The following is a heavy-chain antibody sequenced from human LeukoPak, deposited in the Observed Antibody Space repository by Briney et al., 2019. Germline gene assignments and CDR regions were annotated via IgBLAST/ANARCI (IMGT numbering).Heavy chain of an antibody. D-gene: IGHD3-10*01. CDR3: ARGSIGWYYYGSGRTDYFDY. CDR2: INHSGGST. J-gene: IGHJ4*02. CDR1: GYTFTNYY. V-gene: IGHV1-46*01. Sequence: ASVKVSCKASGYTFTNYYIHRVRQAPAQGLDGMGIINHSGGSTSYAQKFQGRVTITADESTSTAYLELSSLRSEDTAVYYCARGSIGWYYYGSGRTDYFDYWGQGTLVTVSS.